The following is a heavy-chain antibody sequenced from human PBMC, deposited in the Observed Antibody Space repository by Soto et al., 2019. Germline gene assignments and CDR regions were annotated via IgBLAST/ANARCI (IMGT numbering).Heavy chain of an antibody. V-gene: IGHV1-69*01. Sequence: QVQLVQSAAEVKKPESSVKVSCKASGGTLSSYVISWVRQAPGQGLEWMGGIIPIFGTTTYGEKFQGRVTITADESTSTTYMELSSLKSEDTAVHYCARDPRQDCSGETCYYSWGQGTLVTVSS. D-gene: IGHD2-15*01. J-gene: IGHJ4*02. CDR3: ARDPRQDCSGETCYYS. CDR1: GGTLSSYV. CDR2: IIPIFGTT.